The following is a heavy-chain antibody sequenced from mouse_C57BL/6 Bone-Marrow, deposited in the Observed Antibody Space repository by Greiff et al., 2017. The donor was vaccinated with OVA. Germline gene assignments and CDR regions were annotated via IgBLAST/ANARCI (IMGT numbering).Heavy chain of an antibody. CDR1: GFTFSDYY. D-gene: IGHD2-4*01. CDR2: ISNGGGST. V-gene: IGHV5-12*01. J-gene: IGHJ3*01. Sequence: EVQGVESGGGLVQPGGSLKLSCAASGFTFSDYYMYWVRQTPEKRLEWVAYISNGGGSTYYPDTVKGRFTISRDNAKNTLYLQMSRLKSEDTAMYYCAKRIYYDYDVFAYWGQGTLVTVSA. CDR3: AKRIYYDYDVFAY.